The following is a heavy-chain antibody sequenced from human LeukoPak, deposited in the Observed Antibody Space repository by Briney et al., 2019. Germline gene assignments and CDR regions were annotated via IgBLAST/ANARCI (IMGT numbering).Heavy chain of an antibody. D-gene: IGHD2-2*01. CDR1: GGTFSSYA. CDR2: IIPIFGTA. Sequence: ASVKVSCKASGGTFSSYAISWVRQAPGQGLEWMGGIIPIFGTANYAQKFQGRVTITADESTSTAYMELNSLRAEDTAVYYCAKDRLVPAANLYFQHWGQGTLVTVSS. V-gene: IGHV1-69*01. J-gene: IGHJ1*01. CDR3: AKDRLVPAANLYFQH.